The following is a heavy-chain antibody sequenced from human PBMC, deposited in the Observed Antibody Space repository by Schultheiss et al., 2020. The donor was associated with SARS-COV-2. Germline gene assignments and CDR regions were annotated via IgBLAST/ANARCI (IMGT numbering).Heavy chain of an antibody. J-gene: IGHJ3*02. CDR1: GGSISSYY. CDR3: ARDRSGYNRHDAFDI. Sequence: SQTLSLTCTVSGGSISSYYWSWIRQPPGKGLEWIGYIYYSGSTNYNPSLKSRVTISVDTSKNQFSLKLSSVTAADTAVYYCARDRSGYNRHDAFDIWGQGTMVTVSS. D-gene: IGHD5-24*01. CDR2: IYYSGST. V-gene: IGHV4-59*01.